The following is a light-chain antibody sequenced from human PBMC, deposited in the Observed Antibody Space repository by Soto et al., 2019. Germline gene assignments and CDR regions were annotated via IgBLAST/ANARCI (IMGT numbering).Light chain of an antibody. CDR2: SNS. V-gene: IGLV1-40*01. Sequence: QSVLTQPPSVSGAPGQRVTISCTGSSSNIGAGYDVHWYQQVPGKAPKLLIHSNSNRPSGVPDRFSGSKSGTSASLAISGLRSEDEAVYYCASWDDRLGAVIFGGGTKVTVL. CDR3: ASWDDRLGAVI. J-gene: IGLJ2*01. CDR1: SSNIGAGYD.